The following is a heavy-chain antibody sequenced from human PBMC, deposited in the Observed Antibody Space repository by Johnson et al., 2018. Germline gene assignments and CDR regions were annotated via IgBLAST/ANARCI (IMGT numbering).Heavy chain of an antibody. CDR1: GFTFSTYT. CDR2: IWYDGSNK. J-gene: IGHJ1*01. V-gene: IGHV3-30*04. D-gene: IGHD6-19*01. CDR3: VQPYSSGWWPLKH. Sequence: QVQLVESGGGLVKPGGSLRLSCAASGFTFSTYTMHWVRRAPGKGLEWVAVIWYDGSNKYYADPVRGRFTISRDNSKNTLFVQRNSLSAEDTAVYCWVQPYSSGWWPLKHWGQGTLVTVSS.